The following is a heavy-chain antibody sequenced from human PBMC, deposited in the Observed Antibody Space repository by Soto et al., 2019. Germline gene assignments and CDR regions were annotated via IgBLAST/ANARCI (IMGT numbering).Heavy chain of an antibody. CDR1: GVTFRSLC. J-gene: IGHJ6*02. V-gene: IGHV3-64D*06. CDR3: VKDGSVSYYVSLGMDV. CDR2: ISSNGGNN. D-gene: IGHD1-26*01. Sequence: GVSRRLSCPASGVTFRSLCIHRVRQAPGKGLKYVSAISSNGGNNYYADSVKGRFTIPRDNSKKKSHLQMNSLRVEDTAVYYCVKDGSVSYYVSLGMDVWGLGT.